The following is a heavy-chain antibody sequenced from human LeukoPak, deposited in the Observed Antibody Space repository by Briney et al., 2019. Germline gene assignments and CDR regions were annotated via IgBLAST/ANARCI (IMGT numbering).Heavy chain of an antibody. V-gene: IGHV3-48*01. CDR1: VFTFSSYS. J-gene: IGHJ4*02. CDR3: ARSAVAGTISAY. D-gene: IGHD6-19*01. CDR2: ISSSSSTI. Sequence: GGSLRLSCAASVFTFSSYSMNCVRQAPGKGGEWGSYISSSSSTIYYADSAKGRFPIPRDNAKNTLYLQMNSLRAEATAVYYCARSAVAGTISAYWGQGTLVTVSS.